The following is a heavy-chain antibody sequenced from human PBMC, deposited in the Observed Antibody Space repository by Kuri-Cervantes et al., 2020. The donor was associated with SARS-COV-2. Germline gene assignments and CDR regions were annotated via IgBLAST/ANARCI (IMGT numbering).Heavy chain of an antibody. J-gene: IGHJ2*01. Sequence: SETLSFTCTVSGGSISSGGYYWSWIRQHPGKCLEWIGYIYYSGSTYYNPSLKSRVTISVDTSKNQFSLKLSSVTAADTAVYYCARGAPDYCSSTSCYMDLGWYFDLWGRGTLVTVSS. V-gene: IGHV4-31*03. CDR3: ARGAPDYCSSTSCYMDLGWYFDL. CDR2: IYYSGST. D-gene: IGHD2-2*02. CDR1: GGSISSGGYY.